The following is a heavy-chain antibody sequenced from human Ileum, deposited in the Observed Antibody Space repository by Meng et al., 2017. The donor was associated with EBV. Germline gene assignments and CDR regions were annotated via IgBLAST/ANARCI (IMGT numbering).Heavy chain of an antibody. CDR2: INAGNGNT. D-gene: IGHD2/OR15-2a*01. V-gene: IGHV1-3*01. J-gene: IGHJ5*02. CDR1: GYTFINYA. CDR3: ARDLRYGLKLLPYYSDP. Sequence: DQLVQSGAEVKKPGASVKVSCKASGYTFINYAIHWVRQAPGQGLEWMGWINAGNGNTKFSQTFQGRVSIRRDTSASTVYMELSSLRSEDTAVYYCARDLRYGLKLLPYYSDPWGQGTLVTVSS.